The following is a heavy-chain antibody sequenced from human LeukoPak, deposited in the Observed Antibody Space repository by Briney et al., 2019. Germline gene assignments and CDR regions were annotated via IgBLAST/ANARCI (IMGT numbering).Heavy chain of an antibody. D-gene: IGHD3-3*01. CDR2: ISSSSSYI. CDR3: ARGFWSGYYQFDY. V-gene: IGHV3-21*01. CDR1: GFTFSSYS. Sequence: GGSLRLSCAASGFTFSSYSMNWVRQAPGKGLEWVSSISSSSSYIYYADSVEGRFTISRDNAKNSLYLQMNSLRAEDTAVYYCARGFWSGYYQFDYWGQGTLVTVSS. J-gene: IGHJ4*02.